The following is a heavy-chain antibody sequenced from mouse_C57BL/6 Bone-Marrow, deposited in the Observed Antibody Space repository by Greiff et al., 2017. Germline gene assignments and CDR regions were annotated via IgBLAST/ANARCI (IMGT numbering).Heavy chain of an antibody. D-gene: IGHD2-3*01. CDR3: ARWLLRRDYFDY. V-gene: IGHV1-64*01. CDR2: IHPTSGST. J-gene: IGHJ2*01. Sequence: QVQLQQPGAELVKPGASVKLSCKASGYTFTSYWMHWVKQRPGQGLEWIGMIHPTSGSTNYNEKFKSKATLTVDKSSSTAYMQLSSLTSEDSAVYYCARWLLRRDYFDYWGQGTTLTVSS. CDR1: GYTFTSYW.